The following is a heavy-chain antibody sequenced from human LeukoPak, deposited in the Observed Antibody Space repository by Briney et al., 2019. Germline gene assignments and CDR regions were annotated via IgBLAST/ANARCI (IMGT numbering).Heavy chain of an antibody. CDR1: GFALRSYS. CDR2: ISSTSAYI. D-gene: IGHD2-2*01. Sequence: GGSLRLSCAASGFALRSYSVTWVRQAPGKGLEWVSSISSTSAYIYYAESVKGRFSISRDNAKNSVHLQMNSLRAEDTAVYYCARVCSNTSCWGAFDIWGQGTMVTVSS. V-gene: IGHV3-21*01. CDR3: ARVCSNTSCWGAFDI. J-gene: IGHJ3*02.